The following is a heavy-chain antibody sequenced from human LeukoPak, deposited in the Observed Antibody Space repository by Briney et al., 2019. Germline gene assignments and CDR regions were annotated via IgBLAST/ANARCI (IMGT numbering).Heavy chain of an antibody. CDR3: AKDSRYCSGGSCYTYYYGMDV. CDR1: GFTFSSYG. Sequence: GRSLRLSCAASGFTFSSYGMHWVRLAPGKGLEWVAVILYDGSNKYYADSVKGRFTISRDNSKNTLYLQMNSLRAEDTAVYYCAKDSRYCSGGSCYTYYYGMDVWGQGTTVTVSS. V-gene: IGHV3-30*18. J-gene: IGHJ6*02. CDR2: ILYDGSNK. D-gene: IGHD2-15*01.